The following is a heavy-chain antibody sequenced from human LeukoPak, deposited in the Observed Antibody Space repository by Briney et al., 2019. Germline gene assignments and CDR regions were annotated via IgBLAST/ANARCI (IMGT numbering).Heavy chain of an antibody. Sequence: SETLSLTCTVSGGSISSGGYYWSWIRQPPGKGLEWIGYIYHSGSTYYNPSLKSRVTISVDRSKNQFSLKLSSVTAADTAVYYCAREGGSGDFYFDYWGQGTLVTVSS. CDR1: GGSISSGGYY. D-gene: IGHD3-10*01. J-gene: IGHJ4*02. V-gene: IGHV4-30-2*01. CDR2: IYHSGST. CDR3: AREGGSGDFYFDY.